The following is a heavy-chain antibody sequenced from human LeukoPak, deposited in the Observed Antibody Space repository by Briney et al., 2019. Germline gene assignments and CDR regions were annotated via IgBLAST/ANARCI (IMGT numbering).Heavy chain of an antibody. Sequence: GGSLRLSCAASGFTFYDYGMSWVRQAPGKGPEWVSGINWNGGSTGYADSVKGRFTISRDNAKNSLYLQMNSLRAEDTALYYCARLGDSGSYFFDYWGQGTLVTVSS. V-gene: IGHV3-20*04. D-gene: IGHD1-26*01. CDR3: ARLGDSGSYFFDY. J-gene: IGHJ4*02. CDR2: INWNGGST. CDR1: GFTFYDYG.